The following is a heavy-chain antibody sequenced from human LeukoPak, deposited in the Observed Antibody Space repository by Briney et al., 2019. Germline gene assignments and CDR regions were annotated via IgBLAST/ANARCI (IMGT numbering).Heavy chain of an antibody. CDR3: ARDRGYYGSGGRDAFDI. CDR2: INAGNGNT. D-gene: IGHD3-10*01. Sequence: ASVKVSCKASGYTFTSYAMHWVRQAPGQRLEWMGWINAGNGNTKYSQKFQGRVTITRDTSASTAYMELSSLRSVDTAVYYCARDRGYYGSGGRDAFDIWGQGTMVTVSS. V-gene: IGHV1-3*01. J-gene: IGHJ3*02. CDR1: GYTFTSYA.